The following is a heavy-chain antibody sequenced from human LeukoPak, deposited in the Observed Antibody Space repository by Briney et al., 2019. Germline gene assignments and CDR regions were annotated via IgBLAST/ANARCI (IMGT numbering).Heavy chain of an antibody. V-gene: IGHV4-30-2*01. CDR2: IYHSGST. Sequence: PSETLSLTCAVSGGSISSGGYSWSWIRQPPGKGLEWIGYIYHSGSTYYNPSLKSRVTISVDRSKNQFSLKLSSVTAADTAVYYCARGNEYGDPELDVWGQGTTVTVSS. CDR1: GGSISSGGYS. J-gene: IGHJ6*02. D-gene: IGHD4-17*01. CDR3: ARGNEYGDPELDV.